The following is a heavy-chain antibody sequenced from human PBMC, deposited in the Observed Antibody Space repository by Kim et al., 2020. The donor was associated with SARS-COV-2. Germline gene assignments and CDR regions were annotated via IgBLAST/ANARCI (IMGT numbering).Heavy chain of an antibody. Sequence: GESLKISCKALGYTFSDYWIGWVRQMPGKGLEWMANMKPRVWDIKYSPAFQGQVTGSVDRSIDTAYLQWDSLKASDTAIYYCARHFHWHGGGGKSFDFWGQGTLVTVSS. J-gene: IGHJ4*02. D-gene: IGHD3-16*01. V-gene: IGHV5-51*01. CDR1: GYTFSDYW. CDR3: ARHFHWHGGGGKSFDF. CDR2: MKPRVWDI.